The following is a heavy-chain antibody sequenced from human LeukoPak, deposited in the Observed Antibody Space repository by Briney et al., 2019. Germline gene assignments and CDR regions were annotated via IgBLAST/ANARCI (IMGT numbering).Heavy chain of an antibody. J-gene: IGHJ4*02. V-gene: IGHV3-23*01. D-gene: IGHD6-13*01. CDR3: AKDTGHSSSWSGL. Sequence: GGSLRLSCAASGFTFSNSPMSWVRQAPGKGLEWVSAISTSGGSTFYADSVKGRFTISRDNSKNTLYLQMNSLRAEDTALYYCAKDTGHSSSWSGLWGQGTLVTVSS. CDR1: GFTFSNSP. CDR2: ISTSGGST.